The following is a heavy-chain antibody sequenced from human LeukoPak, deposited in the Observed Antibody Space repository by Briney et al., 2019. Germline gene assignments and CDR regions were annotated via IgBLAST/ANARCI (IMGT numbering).Heavy chain of an antibody. D-gene: IGHD2-2*02. CDR2: INPNSGGT. J-gene: IGHJ3*02. CDR3: ARVYPGSNAFDI. Sequence: ASVKVSCKASGYTFTGYYMDWVRQAPGQGLEWMGWINPNSGGTNYAQKFQGKVTMTRDTSISTAYMELSRLRSDDTAVYYCARVYPGSNAFDIWGQGTMVTVSS. CDR1: GYTFTGYY. V-gene: IGHV1-2*02.